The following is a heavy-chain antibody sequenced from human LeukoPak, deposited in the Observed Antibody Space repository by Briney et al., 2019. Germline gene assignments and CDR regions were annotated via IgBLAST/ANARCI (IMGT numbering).Heavy chain of an antibody. V-gene: IGHV3-30*04. D-gene: IGHD2-8*01. J-gene: IGHJ4*02. CDR3: ARVAIVLMVYAPVDC. CDR2: ISYDGSNK. Sequence: GGSLRLSCAASGFTFISYAIHWVRQAPGKGLEWVAVISYDGSNKYYADSVKGRFTISRDNSKNTLYLQMNSLRAEDTAVYYCARVAIVLMVYAPVDCWGQGTLVTVSS. CDR1: GFTFISYA.